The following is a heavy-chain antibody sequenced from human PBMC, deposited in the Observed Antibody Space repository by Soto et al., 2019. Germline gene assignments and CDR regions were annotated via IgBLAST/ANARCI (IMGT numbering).Heavy chain of an antibody. D-gene: IGHD1-1*01. CDR2: IKQDGSER. V-gene: IGHV3-7*01. CDR3: ARQRGCDY. Sequence: GGSLRLSCAASGFTFSAYSMSWVRQAPGKGLEWVANIKQDGSERYYVASVKGRFTISRDNAKNSVYLQMNSLRAGDTAVYYCARQRGCDYWGQGTLVTVSS. CDR1: GFTFSAYS. J-gene: IGHJ4*02.